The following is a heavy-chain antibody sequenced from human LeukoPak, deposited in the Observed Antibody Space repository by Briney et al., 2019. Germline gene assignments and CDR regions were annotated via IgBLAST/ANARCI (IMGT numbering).Heavy chain of an antibody. CDR2: IYTSGST. J-gene: IGHJ5*02. V-gene: IGHV4-4*07. D-gene: IGHD3-3*01. CDR1: GGSISSYY. Sequence: SETLSLTCTVSGGSISSYYWSWIRQPAGKGLEWIGRIYTSGSTNYNPSLKSRVTMSVDTSKNQFSLKLSSVTAADTAVYYCARDRNYDFWSGYFHWFDPWGQGTLVTVSS. CDR3: ARDRNYDFWSGYFHWFDP.